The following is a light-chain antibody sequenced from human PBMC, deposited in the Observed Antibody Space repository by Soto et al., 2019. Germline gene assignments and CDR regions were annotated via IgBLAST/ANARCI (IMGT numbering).Light chain of an antibody. Sequence: DIQMTQFPSALSASVGDRVNITCRASQRINIWLAWYQQKPGKAPNLLIYKASNLQSGVTSRFSGSGSGTEFNLTISSLQPDDFSTYYCQQYNSYPYSFGQGTKLEIK. CDR3: QQYNSYPYS. CDR1: QRINIW. CDR2: KAS. J-gene: IGKJ2*03. V-gene: IGKV1-5*03.